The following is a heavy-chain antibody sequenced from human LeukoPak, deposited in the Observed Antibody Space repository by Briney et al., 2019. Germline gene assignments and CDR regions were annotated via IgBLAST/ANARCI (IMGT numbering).Heavy chain of an antibody. Sequence: GSSVKVSCKASGGTFSSYAISWARQAPGQGLEWMGGIIPIFGTANYAQKFQGRVTITADESTSTAYMELSSLRSEDTAVYYCARELGYGSVSYDYYYYGMDVWGKGTTVTVSS. CDR2: IIPIFGTA. V-gene: IGHV1-69*01. CDR1: GGTFSSYA. J-gene: IGHJ6*04. CDR3: ARELGYGSVSYDYYYYGMDV. D-gene: IGHD3-10*01.